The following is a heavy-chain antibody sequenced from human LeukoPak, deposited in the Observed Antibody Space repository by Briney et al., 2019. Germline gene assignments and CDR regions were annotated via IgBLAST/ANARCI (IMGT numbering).Heavy chain of an antibody. CDR3: ARGRLLWFGAEGWFEP. CDR1: GYTFTGYY. CDR2: INPNSGGT. Sequence: ASVKVSCKASGYTFTGYYMHWVRQAPGQGLEWMGWINPNSGGTNYAQKFQGRVTMTRDTSISTAYMELSRLRSDDTAVYYCARGRLLWFGAEGWFEPWGQGTLVTVSS. D-gene: IGHD3-10*01. J-gene: IGHJ5*02. V-gene: IGHV1-2*02.